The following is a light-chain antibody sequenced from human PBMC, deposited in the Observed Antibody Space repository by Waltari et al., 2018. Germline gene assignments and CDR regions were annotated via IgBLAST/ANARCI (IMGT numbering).Light chain of an antibody. CDR3: LQYYSQPFT. Sequence: MQMTQSPSSLPASAGDTVTFTCRASQGISTYLNWYQQKPGKPPRRLIYAASSWESGVPARFSGSGSGTEFTLTISSLQPEDFAAYYCLQYYSQPFTFGPGTRLDIK. J-gene: IGKJ3*01. CDR2: AAS. CDR1: QGISTY. V-gene: IGKV1-17*01.